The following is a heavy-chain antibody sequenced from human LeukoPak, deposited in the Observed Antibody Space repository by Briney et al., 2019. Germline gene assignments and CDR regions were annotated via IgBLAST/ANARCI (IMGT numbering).Heavy chain of an antibody. CDR1: GYTFADYY. CDR3: ARRPIVGVPAPIDY. CDR2: INPNTGGT. J-gene: IGHJ4*02. V-gene: IGHV1-2*02. D-gene: IGHD2-2*01. Sequence: ASVKVSCKASGYTFADYYIHWVRQAPGQGLEWMGLINPNTGGTNYAQKFQGRVTMTRDTSITTAYMELSRLRSDDTAVYYCARRPIVGVPAPIDYWGQGNLLTVSS.